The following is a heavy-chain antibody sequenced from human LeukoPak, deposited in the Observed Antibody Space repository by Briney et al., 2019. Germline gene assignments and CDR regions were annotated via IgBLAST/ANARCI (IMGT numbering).Heavy chain of an antibody. CDR1: GYTFTGYY. J-gene: IGHJ5*02. V-gene: IGHV1-2*02. Sequence: VASVKVSCKASGYTFTGYYMHWVRQAPGQGLEWMGWINPNSGGTNYAQKFQGRVTMTRDTSISTAYMELSRLRSDDTAVYYCARDSVIGMGPRNWFDPWGQGTLVTVSS. D-gene: IGHD2-21*01. CDR2: INPNSGGT. CDR3: ARDSVIGMGPRNWFDP.